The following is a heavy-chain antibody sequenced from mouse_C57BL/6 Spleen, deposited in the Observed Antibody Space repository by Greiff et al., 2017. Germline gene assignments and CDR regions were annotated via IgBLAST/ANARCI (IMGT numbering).Heavy chain of an antibody. CDR2: FYPGSGSI. CDR1: GYTFTEYT. Sequence: QVQLKESGAELVKPGASVKLSCKASGYTFTEYTIHWVKQRSGQGLEWIGWFYPGSGSITYNEQFKDKATLTADKSSSRVYMELSRLTSEDSAVXFCARHERYYGSSYGYFDVCGTGTTVTVSS. D-gene: IGHD1-1*01. CDR3: ARHERYYGSSYGYFDV. J-gene: IGHJ1*03. V-gene: IGHV1-62-2*01.